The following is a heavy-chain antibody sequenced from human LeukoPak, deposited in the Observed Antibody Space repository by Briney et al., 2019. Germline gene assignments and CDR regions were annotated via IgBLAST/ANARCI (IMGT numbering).Heavy chain of an antibody. J-gene: IGHJ6*03. CDR1: GYIFTSYG. CDR2: INPYNGNT. D-gene: IGHD6-13*01. V-gene: IGHV1-18*01. CDR3: ARGPPIAAAGRYYYYMDV. Sequence: ASVKVSCKASGYIFTSYGISWVRQAPGQGLEWMGWINPYNGNTKYAQKFQGRVTMTTDTSTNTAYMELRSLRSDDTAVYYCARGPPIAAAGRYYYYMDVWGKGTTVTVSS.